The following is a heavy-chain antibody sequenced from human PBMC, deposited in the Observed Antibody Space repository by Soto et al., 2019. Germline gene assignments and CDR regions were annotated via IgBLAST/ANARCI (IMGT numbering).Heavy chain of an antibody. D-gene: IGHD1-26*01. V-gene: IGHV1-69*01. CDR2: IIPIFGTA. Sequence: QVQLAQSGAEVKKPGSSVKVSCKASGGTFSSYAISWVRQAPGQGLEWMGGIIPIFGTANYAQKFQGRVTITADESTSTAYMELSSLRSEDTAVYYCTSSMGATHYYYYGMDVWGQGTTVTVSS. CDR1: GGTFSSYA. CDR3: TSSMGATHYYYYGMDV. J-gene: IGHJ6*02.